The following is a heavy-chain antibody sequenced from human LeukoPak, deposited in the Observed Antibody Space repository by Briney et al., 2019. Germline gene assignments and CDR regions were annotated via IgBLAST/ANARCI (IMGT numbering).Heavy chain of an antibody. CDR3: AIVAPYLYDASGSYRTGF. CDR2: MNPNGDNT. V-gene: IGHV1-8*01. D-gene: IGHD3-22*01. Sequence: GASVKVSCKTSGNTFTDYDISWVRQATRQGLEWMGWMNPNGDNTGYAEKFQGRVTMTRTTNTVYMELNSLTSDDTAVYYCAIVAPYLYDASGSYRTGFWGQGTLVIVSS. J-gene: IGHJ4*02. CDR1: GNTFTDYD.